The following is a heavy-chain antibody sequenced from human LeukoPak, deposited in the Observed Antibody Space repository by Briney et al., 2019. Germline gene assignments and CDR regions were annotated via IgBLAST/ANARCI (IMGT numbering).Heavy chain of an antibody. CDR2: ISSSSSYI. V-gene: IGHV3-21*01. J-gene: IGHJ4*02. D-gene: IGHD3-9*01. Sequence: PGGSLRLSCAASGFTFSSYSMNWVRQAPGKGLEWVSSISSSSSYIYYADSVKGRFTISRDNAKNSLYLQMNSLRAEDTAVYYCARDEARYDILTGFDYWGQGTLVTVSS. CDR1: GFTFSSYS. CDR3: ARDEARYDILTGFDY.